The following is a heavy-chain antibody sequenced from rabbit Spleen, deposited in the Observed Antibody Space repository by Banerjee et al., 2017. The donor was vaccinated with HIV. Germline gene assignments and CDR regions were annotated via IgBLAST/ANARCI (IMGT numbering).Heavy chain of an antibody. Sequence: QEQLVESGGGLVQPEGSLTLTCKASGFSFTYGYVMCWVRQAPGKGLEWIGYIDPVFGITYYASWVNGRFSISRENAQNTVFLQMTSLTAADTATYFCARDALYAAKLWGQGTLVTVS. D-gene: IGHD4-2*01. CDR2: IDPVFGIT. V-gene: IGHV1S47*01. J-gene: IGHJ3*01. CDR3: ARDALYAAKL. CDR1: GFSFTYGYV.